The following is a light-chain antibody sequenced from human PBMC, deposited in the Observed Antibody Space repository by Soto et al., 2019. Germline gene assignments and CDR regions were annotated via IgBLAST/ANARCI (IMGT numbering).Light chain of an antibody. CDR3: ERYVRSECT. V-gene: IGKV3-20*01. CDR1: QSVSSSY. Sequence: EIVLTQSPGTLSLSPGERATLSCRASQSVSSSYLAWYQQKPGQAPRLLIYGASSRATGIPDRFSGSGSGTDFTLTISRLEPEDFAVNYGERYVRSECT. CDR2: GAS. J-gene: IGKJ2*02.